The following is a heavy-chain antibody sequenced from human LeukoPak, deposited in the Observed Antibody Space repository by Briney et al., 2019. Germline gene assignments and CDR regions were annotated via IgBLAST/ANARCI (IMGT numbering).Heavy chain of an antibody. D-gene: IGHD5-12*01. CDR1: GFTFDDYA. CDR3: AVSGYIGSFDY. CDR2: ISWNSGSI. Sequence: GRSLRLSCAASGFTFDDYAMHWVRQAPGKGLEWVSGISWNSGSIGYADSVRGRFTISRDNAKNSLYLQMNSLRAEDTALYYCAVSGYIGSFDYWGQGTLVTVSS. J-gene: IGHJ4*02. V-gene: IGHV3-9*01.